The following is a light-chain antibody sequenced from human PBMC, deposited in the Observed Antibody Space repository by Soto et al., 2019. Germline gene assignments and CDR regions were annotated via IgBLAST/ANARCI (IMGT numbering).Light chain of an antibody. CDR1: SSDVGGYNF. J-gene: IGLJ2*01. CDR2: EVT. V-gene: IGLV2-8*01. CDR3: SSYAGSNNLV. Sequence: QSVLTQPPSASGSPGQSVTISCTGTSSDVGGYNFVSWYQQHPGKAPKLMIYEVTKRPSGVPDRFPGSKSGNTASLTVSGLQAEGEADYYCSSYAGSNNLVFGGGTKLPVL.